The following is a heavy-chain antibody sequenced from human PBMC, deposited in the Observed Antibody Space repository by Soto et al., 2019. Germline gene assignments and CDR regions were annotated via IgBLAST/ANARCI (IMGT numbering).Heavy chain of an antibody. V-gene: IGHV3-30*18. D-gene: IGHD6-19*01. CDR3: AKGGRQWLVTSDFNY. J-gene: IGHJ4*02. CDR2: VSHDGRNT. Sequence: VQLVESGGGVVQPGRSLRLSCAASGFTFSDYAMHWVRQAPGKGLEWVAVVSHDGRNTHYADSVKGRFTISRDSSKNTVSLEMTSRRAEDTAAYYCAKGGRQWLVTSDFNYWAREPWSPSPQ. CDR1: GFTFSDYA.